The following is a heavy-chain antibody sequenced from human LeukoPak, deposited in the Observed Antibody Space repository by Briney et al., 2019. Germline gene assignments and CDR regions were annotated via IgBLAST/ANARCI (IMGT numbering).Heavy chain of an antibody. CDR2: IDYGGSPI. V-gene: IGHV3-48*01. Sequence: GGSLRLSCAASGVTFSSHSMNWIRQAPRKGLEWISFIDYGGSPIYYADSVKGRFTISRDDAKNSLYLHMNSLRAEDTAIYYCAREYDSRARFDPWGQGTLVTVSS. D-gene: IGHD4-11*01. CDR3: AREYDSRARFDP. CDR1: GVTFSSHS. J-gene: IGHJ5*02.